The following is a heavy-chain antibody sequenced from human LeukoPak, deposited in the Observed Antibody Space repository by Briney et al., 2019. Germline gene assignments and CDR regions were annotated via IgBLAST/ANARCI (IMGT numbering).Heavy chain of an antibody. V-gene: IGHV4-59*01. Sequence: SETLSLTCTVSGGSISSYYWSWIRQPPGKGLEWIGYIYYSGSTNYNPSLKSRVTISVDTSKNQFSLKLSSVTAADTAVYYCARLPGFRGYSYGETWSAFDIWGQGTIVTVS. CDR3: ARLPGFRGYSYGETWSAFDI. CDR1: GGSISSYY. CDR2: IYYSGST. J-gene: IGHJ3*02. D-gene: IGHD5-18*01.